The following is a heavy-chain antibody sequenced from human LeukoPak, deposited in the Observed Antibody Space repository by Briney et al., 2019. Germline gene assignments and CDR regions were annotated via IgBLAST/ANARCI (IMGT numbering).Heavy chain of an antibody. D-gene: IGHD4-17*01. Sequence: ASVKVSCKASGYIFTGYYIHWVRQAPGQGLEWMGWINPNSGGTNYAQKFQGRVTMTRDTSSSTAYLELSRLRSDDTTVYYCARDSPLDYGDYGIDYWGQGTLVTVSS. J-gene: IGHJ4*02. CDR2: INPNSGGT. V-gene: IGHV1-2*02. CDR3: ARDSPLDYGDYGIDY. CDR1: GYIFTGYY.